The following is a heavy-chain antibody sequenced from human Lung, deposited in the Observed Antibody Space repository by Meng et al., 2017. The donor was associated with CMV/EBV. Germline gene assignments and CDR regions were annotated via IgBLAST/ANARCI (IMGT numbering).Heavy chain of an antibody. V-gene: IGHV3-15*01. CDR1: GFTFSNAW. CDR3: TTGGVRNTTRAFDS. Sequence: GGSLRLXCAASGFTFSNAWMDWVRQAPGKGLEWVGRVKSKTDGVTTDYAATVKGRFTISRDDSKNTLYLQMNSLKTEDAAVYYCTTGGVRNTTRAFDSGGQETXATVSS. CDR2: VKSKTDGVTT. D-gene: IGHD3-10*02. J-gene: IGHJ3*02.